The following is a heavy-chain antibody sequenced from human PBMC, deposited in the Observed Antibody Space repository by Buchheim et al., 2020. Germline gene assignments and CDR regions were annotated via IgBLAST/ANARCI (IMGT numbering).Heavy chain of an antibody. D-gene: IGHD3-3*01. J-gene: IGHJ4*02. CDR3: ASDASEWSRDY. V-gene: IGHV3-7*01. Sequence: EVHLVESGGGLVQPGGSLRLSCTISGLTFSSRSMTWVRQAPGMGLEWVATIREDGSDTFYGDSVNGRFAVSRDNAKNSLYLQMNSLRVEDTAVYYCASDASEWSRDYWGQGTL. CDR2: IREDGSDT. CDR1: GLTFSSRS.